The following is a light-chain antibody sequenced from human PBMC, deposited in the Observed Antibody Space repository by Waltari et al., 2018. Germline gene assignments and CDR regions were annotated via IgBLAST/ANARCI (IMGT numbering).Light chain of an antibody. CDR1: QSVSSY. Sequence: ELVLTQSPASLSLSPGDRANLSCRASQSVSSYLAWYQQKPGQAPRLLIYDASNRATGIPARFSGSGSGTDFTLTISSLEPEDFAVYYCQQRSNWPPGCTFGQGTKLEIK. CDR2: DAS. J-gene: IGKJ2*02. CDR3: QQRSNWPPGCT. V-gene: IGKV3-11*01.